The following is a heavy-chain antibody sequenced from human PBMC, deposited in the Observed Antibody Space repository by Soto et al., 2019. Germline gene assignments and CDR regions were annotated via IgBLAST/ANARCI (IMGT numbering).Heavy chain of an antibody. CDR1: GRSVGSGSYY. Sequence: SETRSLACTVSGRSVGSGSYYWSWLPQPPGKVLECIGHIYYSGSTNYNPSLKSQVTTSVDTSKNQFSLKLSSVTAADTAVYYCAVIVVVPAARDYYYGLDVWGQGTMVT. CDR2: IYYSGST. D-gene: IGHD2-2*01. CDR3: AVIVVVPAARDYYYGLDV. V-gene: IGHV4-61*01. J-gene: IGHJ6*02.